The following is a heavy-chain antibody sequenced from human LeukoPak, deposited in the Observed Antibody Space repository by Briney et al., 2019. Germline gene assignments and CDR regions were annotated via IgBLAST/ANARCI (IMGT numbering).Heavy chain of an antibody. CDR2: SGISGGT. J-gene: IGHJ4*02. CDR1: GFSFSTYA. D-gene: IGHD1-1*01. V-gene: IGHV3-23*01. Sequence: GGSLRLSCAASGFSFSTYAMSWVRQAPGKGLEWVSTSGISGGTYYSDSVKGRFTISRDKSKNTLYLQMNSLGAEDTALYHCAKRSSSTTYYFDNWGQGTLVTVSS. CDR3: AKRSSSTTYYFDN.